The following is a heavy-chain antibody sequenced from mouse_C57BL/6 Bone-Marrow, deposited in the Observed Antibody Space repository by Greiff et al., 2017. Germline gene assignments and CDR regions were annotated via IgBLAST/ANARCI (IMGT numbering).Heavy chain of an antibody. CDR2: INPHNGGT. J-gene: IGHJ3*01. CDR3: ACYGSSYMFAY. CDR1: GYTFTDYY. Sequence: EVQLQQSGPELVKPGASVKISCKASGYTFTDYYMNWVKQSHGKSLEWIGDINPHNGGTSYNQKFKGKATLTVDKYSSTACMELRSLTSEDSAVYYCACYGSSYMFAYWGQGTLVTVSA. V-gene: IGHV1-26*01. D-gene: IGHD1-1*01.